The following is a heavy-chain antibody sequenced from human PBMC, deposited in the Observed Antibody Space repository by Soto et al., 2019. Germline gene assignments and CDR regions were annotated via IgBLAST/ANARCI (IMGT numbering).Heavy chain of an antibody. CDR2: IIPILGIA. Sequence: QVQLVQSGAEVKKPGSSVKVSCKASGGTFSSYTISWVRQAPGQGLEWMGRIIPILGIANYAQKFQSRVTITADKSTSTAYMELSSLRSEDTAVYYCARDKSSSWITNYYYGMDVWGQGTTVTVSS. CDR3: ARDKSSSWITNYYYGMDV. J-gene: IGHJ6*02. V-gene: IGHV1-69*08. CDR1: GGTFSSYT. D-gene: IGHD6-13*01.